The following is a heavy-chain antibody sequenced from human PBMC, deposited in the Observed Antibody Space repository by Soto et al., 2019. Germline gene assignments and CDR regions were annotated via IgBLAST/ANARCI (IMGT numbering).Heavy chain of an antibody. V-gene: IGHV4-39*01. J-gene: IGHJ4*02. CDR1: GGSISSRNYY. CDR2: ISYSGST. Sequence: SETLSLTCTVSGGSISSRNYYWGWIRQPPGKGLEWIGTISYSGSTYYNPSLKSRVTISVDSSKNQFSLNLTSVTAADTAVYYCARQKIFGVFITFLTYFDSWGQGTLVTVSS. D-gene: IGHD3-3*01. CDR3: ARQKIFGVFITFLTYFDS.